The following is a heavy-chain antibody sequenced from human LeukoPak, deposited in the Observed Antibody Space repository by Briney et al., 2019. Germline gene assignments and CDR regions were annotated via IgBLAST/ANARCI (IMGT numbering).Heavy chain of an antibody. CDR3: ARGIVVVPAAIRGFDI. CDR2: IIPIFGTA. J-gene: IGHJ3*02. Sequence: SVKVSCKASGGTFSSYAISWVRQAPGQGLEWMGGIIPIFGTANYAQKFQGKVTITADESTSTAYMELSSLRSEDTAVYYCARGIVVVPAAIRGFDIWGQGTMVTVSS. V-gene: IGHV1-69*13. CDR1: GGTFSSYA. D-gene: IGHD2-2*01.